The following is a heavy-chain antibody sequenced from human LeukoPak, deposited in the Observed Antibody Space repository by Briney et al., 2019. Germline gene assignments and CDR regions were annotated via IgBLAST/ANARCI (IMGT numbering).Heavy chain of an antibody. CDR1: GYSISSNW. V-gene: IGHV4-59*01. D-gene: IGHD3-9*01. CDR2: IYDSGST. CDR3: ARDTYDILTGYYTGQHP. J-gene: IGHJ5*02. Sequence: PSDTLSLTCAVSGYSISSNWWAWIRQPPGRGLEWIGYIYDSGSTNYNPSLKSRVTISVDTSKNQLSLILSSVTAADTAVYYCARDTYDILTGYYTGQHPWGQGTLVTVSS.